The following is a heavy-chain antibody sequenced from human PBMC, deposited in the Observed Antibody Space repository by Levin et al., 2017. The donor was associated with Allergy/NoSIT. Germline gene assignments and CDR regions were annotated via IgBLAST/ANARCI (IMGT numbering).Heavy chain of an antibody. CDR1: GYSFTSQW. D-gene: IGHD6-13*01. V-gene: IGHV5-51*01. Sequence: ESLKISCQGSGYSFTSQWIGWVRQKLGEGLEYMGIIYPGGSESRYSPSFQGQVTMSVDMSVSTAYLHWSSLQASDTAIYYCARLFSSSWSPIDWYFDLWGPGTLVTVSS. CDR2: IYPGGSES. J-gene: IGHJ2*01. CDR3: ARLFSSSWSPIDWYFDL.